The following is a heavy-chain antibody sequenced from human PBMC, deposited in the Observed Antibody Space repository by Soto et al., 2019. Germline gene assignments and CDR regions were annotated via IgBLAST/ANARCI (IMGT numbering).Heavy chain of an antibody. CDR1: GGSVSSDSYY. Sequence: PSETLSLTCTVSGGSVSSDSYYWSWIRQPPGKGLEWIGYIYYSGSTNYNPSLTSRVTISVDTSKNQFSLKLSSVTAADTAVYYCARGEWGYCSGGSCYSFDIWGQGTTVTVSS. D-gene: IGHD2-15*01. V-gene: IGHV4-61*01. J-gene: IGHJ3*02. CDR3: ARGEWGYCSGGSCYSFDI. CDR2: IYYSGST.